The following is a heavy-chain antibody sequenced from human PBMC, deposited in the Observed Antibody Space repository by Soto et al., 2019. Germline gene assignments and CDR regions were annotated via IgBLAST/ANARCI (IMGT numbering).Heavy chain of an antibody. CDR3: ARDCSSTTCSQGGWNWFDP. J-gene: IGHJ5*02. D-gene: IGHD2-2*01. V-gene: IGHV4-59*01. CDR1: NGSISGYY. CDR2: IYSSGST. Sequence: PSETLSLTCSASNGSISGYYWSWIRQPPGKGLEWIGYIYSSGSTNYNPSLKSRVSISVDTSKNQFSLKLSSVTAADTALYYCARDCSSTTCSQGGWNWFDPWGQGILVTVSS.